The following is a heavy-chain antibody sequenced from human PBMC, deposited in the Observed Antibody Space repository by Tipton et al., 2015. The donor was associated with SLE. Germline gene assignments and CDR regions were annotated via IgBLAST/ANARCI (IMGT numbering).Heavy chain of an antibody. J-gene: IGHJ6*02. D-gene: IGHD3-3*01. CDR1: GYTFTFYY. CDR3: ARPNDFWSGYQPQDYYYGLDV. CDR2: INPSDGST. Sequence: QSGAEVKKPGASVKVSCKPSGYTFTFYYIHWVRQAPGQGLEWMGTINPSDGSTTHAQKFQGRLSMTRDTSTATVYMELRSLRSDDTAVYYCARPNDFWSGYQPQDYYYGLDVWGQGTTVTVSS. V-gene: IGHV1-46*01.